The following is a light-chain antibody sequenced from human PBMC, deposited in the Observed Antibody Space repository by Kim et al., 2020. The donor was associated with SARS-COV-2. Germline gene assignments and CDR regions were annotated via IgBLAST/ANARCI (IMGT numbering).Light chain of an antibody. Sequence: DTQITQSPSTLSASVGDRVTITCRASQSISSWLSWYQQKPGKAPRLLIYKASTLESGVPSRFSGSGSGTEFTLTISSLQPDDFATYYCQQYNSYSGPFGQGAKVDIK. CDR1: QSISSW. J-gene: IGKJ1*01. CDR2: KAS. CDR3: QQYNSYSGP. V-gene: IGKV1-5*03.